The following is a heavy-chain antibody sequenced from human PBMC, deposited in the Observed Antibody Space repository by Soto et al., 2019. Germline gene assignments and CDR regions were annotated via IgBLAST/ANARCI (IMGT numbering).Heavy chain of an antibody. CDR2: INHSGST. V-gene: IGHV4-34*01. D-gene: IGHD3-16*01. CDR3: ARGLTFPLY. Sequence: QVQLQQWGAGLLQPSETLSLTCAVYGVSFSGYYWSWIRQPPGKGLEWIGEINHSGSTNYNPSLKSRVNISVDTFKNQFSLKLSSVTAADKAVYYCARGLTFPLYWGQGTLVTVSS. J-gene: IGHJ4*02. CDR1: GVSFSGYY.